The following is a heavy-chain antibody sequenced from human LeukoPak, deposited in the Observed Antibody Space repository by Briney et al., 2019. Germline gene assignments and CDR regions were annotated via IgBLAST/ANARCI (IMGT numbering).Heavy chain of an antibody. CDR3: AKDIGEDYYDSSGYFDY. Sequence: GGSLRLSCAASGFTFSSYSMTWVRQAPGKGLEWVSSITSSSSYIYYADSVRGRFTISRDNAEHSLYLQMNSLRAEDTAVYYCAKDIGEDYYDSSGYFDYWGQGTLVTVSS. J-gene: IGHJ4*02. CDR2: ITSSSSYI. V-gene: IGHV3-21*01. CDR1: GFTFSSYS. D-gene: IGHD3-22*01.